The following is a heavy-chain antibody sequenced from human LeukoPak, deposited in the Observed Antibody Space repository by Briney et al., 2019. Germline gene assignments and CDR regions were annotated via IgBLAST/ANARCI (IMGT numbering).Heavy chain of an antibody. CDR2: ISYDGSNK. J-gene: IGHJ4*02. D-gene: IGHD5-12*01. CDR1: GFIFSSYA. V-gene: IGHV3-30*18. Sequence: GGSLRLSCAASGFIFSSYAMHWVRQAPGKGLEWVAVISYDGSNKYYADSVKGRFTISRDNSKNTLYLQMNSLRAEDTAVYYCAKEGGYSGYDPYYFDYWGQGTLVTVSS. CDR3: AKEGGYSGYDPYYFDY.